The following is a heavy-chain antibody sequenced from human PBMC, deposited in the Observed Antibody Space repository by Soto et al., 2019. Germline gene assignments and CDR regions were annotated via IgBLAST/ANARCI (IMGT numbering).Heavy chain of an antibody. CDR3: ARRPPMVRGVINWFDP. V-gene: IGHV4-39*01. CDR1: GGSISSSSYY. J-gene: IGHJ5*02. D-gene: IGHD3-10*01. Sequence: SETLSLTCTVSGGSISSSSYYWGWIRQPPGKGLEWIGSIYYSGSTSYNPSLKSRVTISVDTSKNQFSLKLSSVTAADTAVYYCARRPPMVRGVINWFDPWGQGTLVTVSS. CDR2: IYYSGST.